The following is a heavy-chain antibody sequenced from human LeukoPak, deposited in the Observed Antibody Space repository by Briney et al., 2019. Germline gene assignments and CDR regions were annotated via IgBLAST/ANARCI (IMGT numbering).Heavy chain of an antibody. CDR1: GYSIAHGFF. CDR3: ARVEVPRNINDWYFDL. Sequence: SETLSLTCTVSGYSIAHGFFWAWIRQPPGGGLEWIGSLYHSGTTYYNTSLKSRISTSVDTSKNQFSLKLRLVTAADTAVYYCARVEVPRNINDWYFDLWGRGTLVTVSS. CDR2: LYHSGTT. J-gene: IGHJ2*01. V-gene: IGHV4-38-2*02. D-gene: IGHD2/OR15-2a*01.